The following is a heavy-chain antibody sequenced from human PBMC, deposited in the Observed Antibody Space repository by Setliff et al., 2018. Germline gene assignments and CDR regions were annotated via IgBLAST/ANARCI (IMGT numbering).Heavy chain of an antibody. CDR2: SIPMYRTT. CDR1: GYTFTNYG. D-gene: IGHD2-15*01. CDR3: ATGPDIGEFGGNYFNY. Sequence: ASVKVSCKTSGYTFTNYGINWVRQAPGQGLEWMGGSIPMYRTTKYAQKFQGRVTITTDESTTTAYMELSSLRSEDTAVYYCATGPDIGEFGGNYFNYWGQGTLVTVSS. V-gene: IGHV1-69*05. J-gene: IGHJ4*02.